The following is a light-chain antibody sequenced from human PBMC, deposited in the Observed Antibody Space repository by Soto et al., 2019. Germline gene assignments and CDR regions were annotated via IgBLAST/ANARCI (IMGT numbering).Light chain of an antibody. CDR3: QQRSNSALT. V-gene: IGKV3-11*01. CDR1: QRVSSY. CDR2: HAS. Sequence: EIVLTQSPTTLSLSPGEKATLSCRASQRVSSYLAWYQQKPGQAPRLLIYHASNRDTGIPARFSGSGSGTDFTITISSLEAEEFAASYCQQRSNSALTVGGGTKVEI. J-gene: IGKJ4*01.